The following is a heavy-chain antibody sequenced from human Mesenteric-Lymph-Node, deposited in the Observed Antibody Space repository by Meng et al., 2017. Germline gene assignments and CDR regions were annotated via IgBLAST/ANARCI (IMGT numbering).Heavy chain of an antibody. J-gene: IGHJ4*02. CDR2: IYHSGST. CDR1: GGSFSGYY. CDR3: ARDIRYYDSSGYAFETSNDY. D-gene: IGHD3-22*01. V-gene: IGHV4-34*01. Sequence: SETLSLTCAVYGGSFSGYYWSWIRQPPGKGLEWIGNIYHSGSTYYNPSLKSRVTISVDTSKNQFSLKLTSVTAADTAVYYCARDIRYYDSSGYAFETSNDYWGQGTLVTVSS.